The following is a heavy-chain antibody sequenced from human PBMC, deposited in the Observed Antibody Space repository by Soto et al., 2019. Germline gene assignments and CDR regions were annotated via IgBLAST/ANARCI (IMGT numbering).Heavy chain of an antibody. D-gene: IGHD6-19*01. J-gene: IGHJ6*02. V-gene: IGHV2-5*02. CDR3: AHDSSGWCGMYV. Sequence: QITLKESGPTLVKPTQTLTLTCSFSGFSLTSRGVGVAWIRQPPGKALEWLALIYWDDDKRYSPSLKSRLTITKDASKDQVVLTIHNMDPVDTATDYCAHDSSGWCGMYVWGQGTTVTVSS. CDR2: IYWDDDK. CDR1: GFSLTSRGVG.